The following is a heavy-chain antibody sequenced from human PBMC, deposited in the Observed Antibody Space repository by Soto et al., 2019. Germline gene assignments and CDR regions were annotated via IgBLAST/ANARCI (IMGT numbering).Heavy chain of an antibody. J-gene: IGHJ4*02. CDR2: ISYDGSNN. Sequence: QVQLVESGGGVVQPGKSLRLSCAGSGFTFSSYGMDWVRQAPGKGLEWVAVISYDGSNNYYADSVKDRFTISRDNSKNTLYLQMSSLRADDTAVYYCAKYRMGAGVRGYFDYWGQGTLVTVSS. V-gene: IGHV3-30*18. D-gene: IGHD3-10*01. CDR1: GFTFSSYG. CDR3: AKYRMGAGVRGYFDY.